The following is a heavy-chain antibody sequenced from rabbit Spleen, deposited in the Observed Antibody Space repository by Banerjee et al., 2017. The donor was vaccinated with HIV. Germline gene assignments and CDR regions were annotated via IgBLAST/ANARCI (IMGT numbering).Heavy chain of an antibody. CDR3: TIATMTLVITDL. J-gene: IGHJ4*01. CDR1: GFDFRRYY. D-gene: IGHD2-1*01. V-gene: IGHV1S7*01. Sequence: QVKETGGGLVQPGGSLALSCKASGFDFRRYYLSWVRQAPGKRLEWIGIIDVGEGNTDYASWVNGRFTVSSDNAQNTVDLQMSGLTAADTATYFCTIATMTLVITDLWGPGTLVTVS. CDR2: IDVGEGNT.